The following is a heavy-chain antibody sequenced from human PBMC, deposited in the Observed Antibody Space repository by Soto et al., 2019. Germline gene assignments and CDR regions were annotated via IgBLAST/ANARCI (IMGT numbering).Heavy chain of an antibody. D-gene: IGHD6-6*01. V-gene: IGHV4-31*03. Sequence: QVQLQESGPGLVKPSQTLSLTCTVSGGSISSGGYYWSWIRQHPGKGLEWIGYIYYSGSTYYNPSLKSRVTISVDTSKNQFSLKLSSVTAADTAVYYCVRVSLSSSSGWYFDLWGRGTLVTVSS. J-gene: IGHJ2*01. CDR3: VRVSLSSSSGWYFDL. CDR1: GGSISSGGYY. CDR2: IYYSGST.